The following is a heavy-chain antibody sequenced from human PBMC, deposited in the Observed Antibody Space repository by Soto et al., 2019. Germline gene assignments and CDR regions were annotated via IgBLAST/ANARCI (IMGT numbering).Heavy chain of an antibody. D-gene: IGHD6-13*01. Sequence: ASVKVSCKASGYTFTSYAMHWVRQAPGQRFEWMGWINAGNGNTKYSQEFQGRVTITRDTSASTAYMELSSLRSGDTAVYYCAAIEAAGTRPSWFDPWGQGTLVTVSS. CDR3: AAIEAAGTRPSWFDP. CDR2: INAGNGNT. CDR1: GYTFTSYA. J-gene: IGHJ5*02. V-gene: IGHV1-3*01.